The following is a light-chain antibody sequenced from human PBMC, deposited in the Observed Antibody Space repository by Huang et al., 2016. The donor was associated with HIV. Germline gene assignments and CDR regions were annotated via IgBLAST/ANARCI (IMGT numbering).Light chain of an antibody. V-gene: IGKV3-20*01. J-gene: IGKJ2*01. Sequence: EIVLTQSPGTLSLSPGERATLSCRASQSVSSSYLAWYQQNPGQAPRLLSYVASSRATGIPDRFSGSGSGTDFTLTISRLEPEDFAVYYCQQYGSSPYTFGQGTKLEIK. CDR3: QQYGSSPYT. CDR2: VAS. CDR1: QSVSSSY.